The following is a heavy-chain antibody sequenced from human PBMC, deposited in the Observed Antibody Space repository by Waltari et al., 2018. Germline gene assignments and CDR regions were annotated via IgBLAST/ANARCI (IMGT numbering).Heavy chain of an antibody. D-gene: IGHD5-12*01. J-gene: IGHJ3*01. CDR1: GVSITSNRHY. CDR2: VSYSGTT. CDR3: ATYIGASVGTAAFDV. Sequence: QLQLPESGPRLVRPSETLSLICRFSGVSITSNRHYWAWIRQSPGPGLEWIGTVSYSGTTYISPSLKSRVSVSRDTSKNQVSLILGSVTAADMAVYYCATYIGASVGTAAFDVWGQGTMVTVSS. V-gene: IGHV4-39*01.